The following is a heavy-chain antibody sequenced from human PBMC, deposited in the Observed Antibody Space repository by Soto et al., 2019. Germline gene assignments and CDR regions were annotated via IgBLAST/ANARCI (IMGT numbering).Heavy chain of an antibody. J-gene: IGHJ4*02. V-gene: IGHV3-21*04. Sequence: GGSLRLSCAASGFTFSSYTMHWVRQAPGKGLEWVSSISTSSTYRYIADSVTGRFTISRDNAQNSLYLQMTSLRAEDTAVYYCARHGSGAAPNPYFDYWGQVTLVTVYS. CDR3: ARHGSGAAPNPYFDY. CDR1: GFTFSSYT. D-gene: IGHD6-6*01. CDR2: ISTSSTYR.